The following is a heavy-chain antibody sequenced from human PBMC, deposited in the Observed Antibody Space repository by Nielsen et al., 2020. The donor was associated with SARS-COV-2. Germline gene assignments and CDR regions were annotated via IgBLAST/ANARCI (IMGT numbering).Heavy chain of an antibody. CDR1: GFTFSSYG. J-gene: IGHJ6*02. V-gene: IGHV3-33*01. CDR2: IWYDGSNK. Sequence: GESLKISCAASGFTFSSYGMHWVRQAPGKGLEWVADIWYDGSNKYYADSVKGRFTISRDNSKNTLYLQMNSLRAEDTAVYYCARGEQTRGPRGRYYYGIDVWGQGTTVTVSS. D-gene: IGHD3-16*01. CDR3: ARGEQTRGPRGRYYYGIDV.